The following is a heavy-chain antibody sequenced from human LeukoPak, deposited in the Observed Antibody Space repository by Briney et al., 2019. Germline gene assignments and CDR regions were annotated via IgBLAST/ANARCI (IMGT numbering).Heavy chain of an antibody. J-gene: IGHJ5*02. V-gene: IGHV3-48*01. CDR3: SRNPTACNWFDP. Sequence: LPGGSLRLSCAASGFTFSSYSMNWVRQAPGRGLEWVSYISSSSSTIYYSDSVKGRFTISRDNAKNSLYLQMNSLRAEDTAVYFCSRNPTACNWFDPWGQGTLVTVSS. D-gene: IGHD1-14*01. CDR1: GFTFSSYS. CDR2: ISSSSSTI.